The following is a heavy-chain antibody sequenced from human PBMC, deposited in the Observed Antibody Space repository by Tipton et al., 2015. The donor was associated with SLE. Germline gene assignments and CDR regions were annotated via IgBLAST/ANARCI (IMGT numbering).Heavy chain of an antibody. Sequence: TLSLTCAVSGGSISSSNWWSWVRQPPGKGLEWIGEIYHSGSTNYNPSLKSRVTISVDTSKNQFSLKLSSVTAADTAVYYCARAPHDYGDYYMDVWGKGTTVTVSS. V-gene: IGHV4-4*02. CDR3: ARAPHDYGDYYMDV. CDR2: IYHSGST. D-gene: IGHD4-17*01. J-gene: IGHJ6*03. CDR1: GGSISSSNW.